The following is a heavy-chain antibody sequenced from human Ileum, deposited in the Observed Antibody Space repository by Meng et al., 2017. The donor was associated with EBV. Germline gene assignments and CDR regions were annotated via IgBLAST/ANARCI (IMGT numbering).Heavy chain of an antibody. D-gene: IGHD1-7*01. CDR1: GDPISSDIW. J-gene: IGHJ4*02. CDR3: GRDQGRELINH. Sequence: VRWRGSGPELVNPSGTVSLTCNDPGDPISSDIWWSWVRQPPGKGLGWIGEVYHRGDTNYNPSLKSRVDISVDKSKNQFYLSLFSVTAADTAVYYCGRDQGRELINHWGQGTLVTVSS. CDR2: VYHRGDT. V-gene: IGHV4-4*02.